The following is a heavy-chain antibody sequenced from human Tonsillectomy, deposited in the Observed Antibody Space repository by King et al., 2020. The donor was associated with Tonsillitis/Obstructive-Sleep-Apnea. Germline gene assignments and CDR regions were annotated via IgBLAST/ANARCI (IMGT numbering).Heavy chain of an antibody. CDR2: ISGSGGST. D-gene: IGHD3-3*01. Sequence: VQLVESGGGLVQPGGSLRLSCAASGFTFSSYAMSWVRQAPGKGLEWVSAISGSGGSTYYADSVKGRFTISRDNSKNTLYLQMNSLRAEDTAVYYCAKDTAVLYYDFWSGYSYWGQGTLVTVSS. CDR3: AKDTAVLYYDFWSGYSY. V-gene: IGHV3-23*04. CDR1: GFTFSSYA. J-gene: IGHJ4*02.